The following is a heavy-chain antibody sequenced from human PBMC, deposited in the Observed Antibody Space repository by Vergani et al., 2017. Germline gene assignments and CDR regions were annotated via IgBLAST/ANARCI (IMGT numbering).Heavy chain of an antibody. D-gene: IGHD3-10*01. CDR2: INHSGST. J-gene: IGHJ5*02. Sequence: QVQLQQWGAGLLKPSETLSLTCAVYGGSFSGYYWSWIRQPPGKGLEWIGEINHSGSTNYNPSLKSRVTISVDTSKTQFSPKLSSVTAADTAVYYCARGRVTMVRGVIKGWFDPWGQGTLVTVSS. CDR1: GGSFSGYY. CDR3: ARGRVTMVRGVIKGWFDP. V-gene: IGHV4-34*01.